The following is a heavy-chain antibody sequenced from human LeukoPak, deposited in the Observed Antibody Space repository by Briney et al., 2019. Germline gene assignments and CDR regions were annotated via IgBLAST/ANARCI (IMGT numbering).Heavy chain of an antibody. Sequence: GSLRLSCTVSGFTVSSNSMSWVRQAPGKGLEWIGEINHSGSTNYNPSLKSRVTISVDTSKNQFSLKLSSVTAADTAVYYCARGRRFWSQGTLVTVSS. J-gene: IGHJ4*02. CDR1: GFTVSSNS. CDR2: INHSGST. V-gene: IGHV4-34*01. CDR3: ARGRRF. D-gene: IGHD3-16*01.